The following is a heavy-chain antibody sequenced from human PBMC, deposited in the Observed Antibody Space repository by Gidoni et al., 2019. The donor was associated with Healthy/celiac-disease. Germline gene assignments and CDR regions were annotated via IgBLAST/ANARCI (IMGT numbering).Heavy chain of an antibody. V-gene: IGHV4-59*01. CDR1: GGSISSYY. CDR2: IYYSGST. Sequence: QVQLQESGPGLVKPSATLSLTCTVSGGSISSYYGSWIRQPPGKGLEWIGYIYYSGSTNYNPSLKSRVTISVDTSKNQFSLKLSSVTAADTAVYYCARGTPDHGGYYYSFDYWGQGTLVTVSA. D-gene: IGHD3-22*01. J-gene: IGHJ4*02. CDR3: ARGTPDHGGYYYSFDY.